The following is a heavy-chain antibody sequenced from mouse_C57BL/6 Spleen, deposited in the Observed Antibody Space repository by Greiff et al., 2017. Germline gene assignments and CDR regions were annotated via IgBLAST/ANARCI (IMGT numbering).Heavy chain of an antibody. CDR3: TRHHPFAY. CDR2: IDPETGGT. Sequence: VQLQQSGAELVRPGASVTLSCKASGYTFTDYEMPWVKQTPVHGLEWIGAIDPETGGTAYNQKFKGKAILTADKSSSTAYMELRSLTAEDSAVYYCTRHHPFAYWGQGTLVTVSA. J-gene: IGHJ3*01. V-gene: IGHV1-15*01. CDR1: GYTFTDYE.